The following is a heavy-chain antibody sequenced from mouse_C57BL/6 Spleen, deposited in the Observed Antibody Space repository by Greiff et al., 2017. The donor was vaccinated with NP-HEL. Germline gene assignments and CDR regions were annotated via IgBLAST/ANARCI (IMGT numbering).Heavy chain of an antibody. CDR2: IYPGDGDT. J-gene: IGHJ4*01. V-gene: IGHV1-82*01. CDR1: GYAFSSSW. CDR3: ARRNYAKAMDY. D-gene: IGHD2-4*01. Sequence: QVQLQQSGPELVKPGASVKISCKASGYAFSSSWMNWVKQRPGKGLEWIGRIYPGDGDTNYNGKFKGKATLTADKSSNTAYMQLSSLTSEDSAVYFCARRNYAKAMDYWGQGTSVTVSS.